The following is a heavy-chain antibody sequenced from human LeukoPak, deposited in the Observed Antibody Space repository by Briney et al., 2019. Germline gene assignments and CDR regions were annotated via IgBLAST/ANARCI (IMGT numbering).Heavy chain of an antibody. CDR1: GGSISSFY. Sequence: PSETLSLTCTVSGGSISSFYWSWIRQPAGKGLEWIGYIYYSGSTNYNPSLKSRVTISVDTSKNQFSLKLSSVTAADTAVYYCARSPSYGSGNFDYWGQGTLVTVSS. V-gene: IGHV4-59*01. D-gene: IGHD3-10*01. CDR2: IYYSGST. CDR3: ARSPSYGSGNFDY. J-gene: IGHJ4*02.